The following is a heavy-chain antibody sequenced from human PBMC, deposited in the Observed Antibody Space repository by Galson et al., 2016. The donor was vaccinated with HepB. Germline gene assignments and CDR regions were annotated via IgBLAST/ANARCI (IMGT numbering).Heavy chain of an antibody. D-gene: IGHD6-13*01. CDR2: IYHGGST. CDR3: SGSWYSYYGMDV. V-gene: IGHV4-4*02. Sequence: CAVPGGSISTSNWWSWVRQPPGTGLEWIGEIYHGGSTNYNPSLKSRVTISADISQNQFSLKLTSVIASDTAVYYCSGSWYSYYGMDVWGQGTTVTVSS. J-gene: IGHJ6*02. CDR1: GGSISTSNW.